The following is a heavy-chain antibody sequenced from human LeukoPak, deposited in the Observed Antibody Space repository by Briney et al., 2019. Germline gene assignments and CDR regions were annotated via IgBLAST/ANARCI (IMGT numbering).Heavy chain of an antibody. CDR2: IYYSGST. CDR3: ARPGLRGAFDI. Sequence: SETLSLTCTVSGGSISSYYWSWIRQPPGKGLEWIGYIYYSGSTNYNPSLKSRVTISVDMSKNQFSLKLSSVTAADTAVYYCARPGLRGAFDIWGQGTMVTVSS. CDR1: GGSISSYY. J-gene: IGHJ3*02. V-gene: IGHV4-59*01. D-gene: IGHD2-15*01.